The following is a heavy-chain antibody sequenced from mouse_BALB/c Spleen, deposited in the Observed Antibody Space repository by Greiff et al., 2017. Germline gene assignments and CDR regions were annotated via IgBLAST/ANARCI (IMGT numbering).Heavy chain of an antibody. Sequence: EVKLMESGGGLVKPGGSLELSCAASGFTFSDYYMYWVRQTPEKRLEWVATISDGGSYTYYPDSVKGRFTISRDNAKNNLYLQMSSLKSEDTAMYYCARDYDGYPAWFAYWGQGTLVTVSA. V-gene: IGHV5-4*02. CDR2: ISDGGSYT. CDR1: GFTFSDYY. J-gene: IGHJ3*01. D-gene: IGHD2-3*01. CDR3: ARDYDGYPAWFAY.